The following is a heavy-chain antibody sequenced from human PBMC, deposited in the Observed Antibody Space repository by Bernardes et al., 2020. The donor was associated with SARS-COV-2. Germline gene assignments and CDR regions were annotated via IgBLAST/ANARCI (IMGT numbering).Heavy chain of an antibody. D-gene: IGHD3-10*01. J-gene: IGHJ6*02. CDR3: AKDSGSGIYYYYGMDV. CDR1: GFTFDDSG. V-gene: IGHV3-9*01. CDR2: INWNNGNV. Sequence: SLRLSCAASGFTFDDSGMHWVRQAPGPGLAWVSSINWNNGNVGYADSVKGRFTISRDNAKNSLFLQMNSLRPEDTALYYCAKDSGSGIYYYYGMDVWGQGTTVTVSS.